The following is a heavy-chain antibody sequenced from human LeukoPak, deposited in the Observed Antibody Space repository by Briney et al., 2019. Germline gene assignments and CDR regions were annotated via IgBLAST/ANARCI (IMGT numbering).Heavy chain of an antibody. CDR1: GSTFSSYA. CDR3: ARDHKSRAAAGLRIDY. Sequence: PGGSLRLSCAASGSTFSSYAIHGVRQAPAKGLEGVAVISYDGSNKYYADSVKGRFTISRDNSKNTLYLQMNSLRAEDTAVYYCARDHKSRAAAGLRIDYWGQGTLVTVSS. J-gene: IGHJ4*02. CDR2: ISYDGSNK. V-gene: IGHV3-30-3*01. D-gene: IGHD6-13*01.